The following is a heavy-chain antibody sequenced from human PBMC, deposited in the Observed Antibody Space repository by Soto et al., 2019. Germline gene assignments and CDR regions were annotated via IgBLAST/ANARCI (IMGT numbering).Heavy chain of an antibody. J-gene: IGHJ4*02. CDR3: VRGGGYDSCDF. Sequence: SDPLPITYSASGVPMRYRAYPWNWIRQSPGNGLEWLGYISPLATPYYHPSFRSRLSLSIDRTRNQFFLSLSSMTAADKAVYYCVRGGGYDSCDFWGQG. CDR1: GVPMRYRAYP. D-gene: IGHD2-15*01. V-gene: IGHV4-30-2*06. CDR2: ISPLATP.